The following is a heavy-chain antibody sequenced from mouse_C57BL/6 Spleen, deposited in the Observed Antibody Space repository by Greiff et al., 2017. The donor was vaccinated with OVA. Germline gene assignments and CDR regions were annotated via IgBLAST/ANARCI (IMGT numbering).Heavy chain of an antibody. CDR1: GYSFTSYY. CDR2: IYPGSGNT. Sequence: QVQLQQSGPELVKPGASVKISCKASGYSFTSYYIHWVKQRPGQGLEWIGWIYPGSGNTKYNEKFKGKATLTADTSSSTAYMQLSSLTSEDSAVYYCATNWYYAMDYWGQGTSVTVSS. CDR3: ATNWYYAMDY. J-gene: IGHJ4*01. V-gene: IGHV1-66*01. D-gene: IGHD4-1*01.